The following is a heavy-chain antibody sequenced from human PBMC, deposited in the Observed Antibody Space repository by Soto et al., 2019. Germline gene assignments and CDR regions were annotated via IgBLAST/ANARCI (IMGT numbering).Heavy chain of an antibody. J-gene: IGHJ5*02. Sequence: VASVKVSCKASGYTFTSYGISWVRQAPGQGLEWMGWISAYNGNTNYAQKLQGRVTMTTDTSTSTAYMELRSLRSDDTAVYYCAREVSSYYYDSSGRPRHWFDPWGQGTLVTVSS. CDR1: GYTFTSYG. D-gene: IGHD3-22*01. CDR2: ISAYNGNT. V-gene: IGHV1-18*01. CDR3: AREVSSYYYDSSGRPRHWFDP.